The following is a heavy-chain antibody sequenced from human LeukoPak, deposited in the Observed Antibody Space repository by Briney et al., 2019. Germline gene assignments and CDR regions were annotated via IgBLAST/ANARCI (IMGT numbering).Heavy chain of an antibody. V-gene: IGHV3-30-3*01. D-gene: IGHD5-12*01. Sequence: GGSLRLSCSASGFTFSDYSMHLVRQAPGKGLEWVAVISYDGSNKYYADSVKGRFTISRDNSKNTLYLQMNSLRAEDTAVYYCAGGDYDYAFDIWGQGTMVTVSS. CDR2: ISYDGSNK. J-gene: IGHJ3*02. CDR3: AGGDYDYAFDI. CDR1: GFTFSDYS.